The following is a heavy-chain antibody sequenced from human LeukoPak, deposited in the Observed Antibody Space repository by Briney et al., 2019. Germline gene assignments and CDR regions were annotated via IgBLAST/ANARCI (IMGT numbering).Heavy chain of an antibody. CDR1: GGSISGSW. CDR3: ARAPSGCGGTCAFDY. Sequence: PSETLSLTCTVSGGSISGSWWSWIRQPAGKGLEWIGRLHADGDTNYNPSLKSRITMSLDVPGNQFSLKLTAVTAADTAVYFCARAPSGCGGTCAFDYWGQGILVTVSS. CDR2: LHADGDT. D-gene: IGHD2-15*01. J-gene: IGHJ4*02. V-gene: IGHV4-4*07.